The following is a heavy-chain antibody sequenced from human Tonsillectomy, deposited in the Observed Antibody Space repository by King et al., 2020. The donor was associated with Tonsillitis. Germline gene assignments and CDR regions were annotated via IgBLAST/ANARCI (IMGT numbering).Heavy chain of an antibody. CDR1: GGSISSSSYY. CDR3: ARPHYDYGWGSYRPYGMDV. Sequence: QLQESGPGLVKPSETLSLTCTVSGGSISSSSYYWGWIRQPPGKGLEWIGSIYYSGSTYYNPSLKSRVTISVDTSKNQFSLKLSSVTAADTAVYYCARPHYDYGWGSYRPYGMDVWGQGTTITVSS. CDR2: IYYSGST. J-gene: IGHJ6*02. V-gene: IGHV4-39*07. D-gene: IGHD3-16*02.